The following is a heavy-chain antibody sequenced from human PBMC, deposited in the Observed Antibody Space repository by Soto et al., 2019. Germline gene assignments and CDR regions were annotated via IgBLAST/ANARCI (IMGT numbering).Heavy chain of an antibody. D-gene: IGHD1-26*01. CDR1: GYIFHDYG. V-gene: IGHV1-18*01. CDR2: INGYTGGT. J-gene: IGHJ4*02. Sequence: QVQLVQSGTQAKKPGASVKVPCKASGYIFHDYGISWIRQAPGQGLEWMGYINGYTGGTICSQSLQGRVTMTADTTTNTVHLELRNLRSYEPAINHCAKIDHATWAFDNLCQGTVVSVPS. CDR3: AKIDHATWAFDN.